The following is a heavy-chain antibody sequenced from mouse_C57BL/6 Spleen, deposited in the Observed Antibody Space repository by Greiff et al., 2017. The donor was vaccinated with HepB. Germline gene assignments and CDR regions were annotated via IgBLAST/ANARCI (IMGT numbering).Heavy chain of an antibody. CDR3: ARRELGPPDY. Sequence: EVHLVESGGDLVKPGGSLKLSCAASGFTFSSYGMSWVRQTPDKRLEWVATISSGGSYTYYPDSVKGRFTISRDNAKNTLYLQMSSLKSEDTAMYYCARRELGPPDYWGQGTTLTVSS. CDR1: GFTFSSYG. D-gene: IGHD4-1*01. V-gene: IGHV5-6*01. J-gene: IGHJ2*01. CDR2: ISSGGSYT.